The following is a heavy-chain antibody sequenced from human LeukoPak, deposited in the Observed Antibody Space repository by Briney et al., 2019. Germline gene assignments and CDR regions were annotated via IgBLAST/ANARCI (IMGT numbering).Heavy chain of an antibody. Sequence: ASVKVSCKASGYTFTGYYMHWVRQAPGQGLEWMGWINPNSGGTNYAQKFQGRVTMTRDTSTSTAYMELSRLRSDDTAVYYCARGGTVTTYYYYYGMDVWGQGTTVTVSS. CDR3: ARGGTVTTYYYYYGMDV. CDR1: GYTFTGYY. CDR2: INPNSGGT. J-gene: IGHJ6*02. D-gene: IGHD4-11*01. V-gene: IGHV1-2*02.